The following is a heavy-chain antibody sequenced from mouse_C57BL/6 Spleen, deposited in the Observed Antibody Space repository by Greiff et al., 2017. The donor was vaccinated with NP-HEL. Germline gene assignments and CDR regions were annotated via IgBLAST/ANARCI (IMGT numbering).Heavy chain of an antibody. CDR3: ARGYGSSPAGFAY. Sequence: VQLKESGPGLVKPSQSLSLTCSVTGYSITSGYYWNWIRQFPGNKLEWMGYISYDGSNNYNPSLKNRISITRDTSKNQFFLKLNSVTTEDTATYYCARGYGSSPAGFAYWGQGTLVTVSA. CDR2: ISYDGSN. V-gene: IGHV3-6*01. D-gene: IGHD1-1*01. CDR1: GYSITSGYY. J-gene: IGHJ3*01.